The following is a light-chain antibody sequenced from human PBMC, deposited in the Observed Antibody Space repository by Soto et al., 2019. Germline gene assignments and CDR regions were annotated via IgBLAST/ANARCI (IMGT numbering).Light chain of an antibody. Sequence: QSVLTQPPSVSGAPGQRVTISCTGGSSNTGADYDVHWYQHLPGSAPKLLIYDNNIRPSGVPDRFSGSKSGTSASLAITGLQAEDEGDYYCQSYDSSLSNLVVFGGGTKVTVL. J-gene: IGLJ2*01. CDR2: DNN. CDR1: SSNTGADYD. CDR3: QSYDSSLSNLVV. V-gene: IGLV1-40*01.